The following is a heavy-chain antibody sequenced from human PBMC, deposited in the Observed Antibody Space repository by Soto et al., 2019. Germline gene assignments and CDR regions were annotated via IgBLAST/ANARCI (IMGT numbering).Heavy chain of an antibody. CDR3: ARHYASIAAADKGWYYYGMDV. CDR1: GYSFTSYW. D-gene: IGHD6-13*01. CDR2: IYPGDSDT. J-gene: IGHJ6*02. V-gene: IGHV5-51*01. Sequence: GESLKISCKGSGYSFTSYWIGWVRQMPGKGLEWMGIIYPGDSDTRYSPSFQGQVTISADKSISTAYLQWSSLKASDTAMYYCARHYASIAAADKGWYYYGMDVWGQGTTVTVSS.